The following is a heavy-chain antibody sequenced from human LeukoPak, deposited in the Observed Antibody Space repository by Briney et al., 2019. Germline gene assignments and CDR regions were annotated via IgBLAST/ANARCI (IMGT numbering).Heavy chain of an antibody. Sequence: PGGSLRLSCAASGFTFSSYAMSWVRQAPGKGLEWVANIKQDGSEKYYVDSVKGRFTISRDNAKNSLYLQMNSLRAEDTAVYYCAKANYYYDSSGYIHYMDVWGKGTTVTVSS. CDR2: IKQDGSEK. V-gene: IGHV3-7*01. D-gene: IGHD3-22*01. CDR3: AKANYYYDSSGYIHYMDV. J-gene: IGHJ6*03. CDR1: GFTFSSYA.